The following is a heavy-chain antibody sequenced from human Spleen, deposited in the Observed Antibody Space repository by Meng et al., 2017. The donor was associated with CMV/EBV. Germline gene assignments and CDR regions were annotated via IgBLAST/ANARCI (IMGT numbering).Heavy chain of an antibody. CDR1: GFSFRGYG. CDR3: AKPFRGSMAAAGIGDAFDI. J-gene: IGHJ3*02. Sequence: GESLKISCAASGFSFRGYGMHWVRQAPGKGLEWVAFIRYDGSNKYYADSVKGRFTISRDNSKNTLYLQMNSLRAEDTAVYYCAKPFRGSMAAAGIGDAFDIWGQGTMVTVSS. V-gene: IGHV3-30*02. D-gene: IGHD6-13*01. CDR2: IRYDGSNK.